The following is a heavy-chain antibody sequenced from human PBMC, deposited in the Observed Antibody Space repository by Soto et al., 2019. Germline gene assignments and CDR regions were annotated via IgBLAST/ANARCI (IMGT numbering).Heavy chain of an antibody. CDR3: ATVLLWFGELVGDY. V-gene: IGHV3-66*01. CDR1: GFTFSSNY. J-gene: IGHJ4*02. Sequence: GGSLRLSCAASGFTFSSNYMSWVRQAPGKGLEWVSVIYSGGSTYYADSVKGRFTISRDNSKNTLYLQMNSLRAEDTAVYYCATVLLWFGELVGDYWGQGTLVTVSS. CDR2: IYSGGST. D-gene: IGHD3-10*01.